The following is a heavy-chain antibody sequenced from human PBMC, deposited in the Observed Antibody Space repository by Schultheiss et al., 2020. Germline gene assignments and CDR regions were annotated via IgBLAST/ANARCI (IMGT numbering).Heavy chain of an antibody. CDR3: AKDAHRWYELLLH. CDR2: IIPIFGTA. D-gene: IGHD3-10*01. J-gene: IGHJ4*02. V-gene: IGHV1-69*13. CDR1: GYTFTNYD. Sequence: AVKVSCKASGYTFTNYDINWVRQATGQGLEWMGGIIPIFGTANYAQKFQGRVTITADESTSTAYMELSSLRAEDTAVYYCAKDAHRWYELLLHWGQGTLVTVSS.